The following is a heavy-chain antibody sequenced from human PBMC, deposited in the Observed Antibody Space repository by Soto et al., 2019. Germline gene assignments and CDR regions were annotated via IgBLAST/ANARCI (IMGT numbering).Heavy chain of an antibody. CDR1: GFTFSRYA. CDR3: ARSRSSAVADSFDF. D-gene: IGHD3-10*01. Sequence: QVQVVESGGGVVQPGGSLRLSCAASGFTFSRYAIHWVRQAPGKGLEWVAVISRDGSNKYYVDSVKGRFTISRDNSKNTLYLPMNSLRDGAPAVYYCARSRSSAVADSFDFWGQGTLVTVSS. J-gene: IGHJ4*02. CDR2: ISRDGSNK. V-gene: IGHV3-30*04.